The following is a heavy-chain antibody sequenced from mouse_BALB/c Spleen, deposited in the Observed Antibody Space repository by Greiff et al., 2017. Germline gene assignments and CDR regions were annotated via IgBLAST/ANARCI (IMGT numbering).Heavy chain of an antibody. CDR3: TRKGGIWSYFDV. CDR2: IYPGSGST. CDR1: GYTFTSYW. J-gene: IGHJ1*01. D-gene: IGHD1-1*02. Sequence: LQQPGSELVRPGASVKLSCKASGYTFTSYWMHWVKQRPGQGLEWIGNIYPGSGSTNYDEKFKSKATLTVDTSSSTAYMQLSSLTSEDSAVYYCTRKGGIWSYFDVWGAGTTVTVSS. V-gene: IGHV1S22*01.